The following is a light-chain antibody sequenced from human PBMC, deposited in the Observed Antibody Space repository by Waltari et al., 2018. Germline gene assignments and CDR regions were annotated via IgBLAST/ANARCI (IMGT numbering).Light chain of an antibody. Sequence: EIVMTQSPVTLSVSPGERVTLSCRASQSIRNNLAWYQQKAGQPPRLLIYGASTRAPGLPARFSGSGSGTEFALTISSLQPDDFATYYCQQYNSYSWTFGQGTKVEIK. CDR3: QQYNSYSWT. CDR1: QSIRNN. J-gene: IGKJ1*01. V-gene: IGKV3-15*01. CDR2: GAS.